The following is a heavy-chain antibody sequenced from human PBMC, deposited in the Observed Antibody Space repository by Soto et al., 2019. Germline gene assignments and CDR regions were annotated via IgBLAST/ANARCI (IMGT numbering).Heavy chain of an antibody. Sequence: ASVKDSRMASGYTFPGYYMHWVRQPPAQGLEWMGWINTNSGGTNYEQKFQGRVTMTRDTSISTAYMELSMLRSDDTAVYYCARDYTNGVWALYYYYGMDVWGQGTTVTVSS. J-gene: IGHJ6*02. CDR2: INTNSGGT. CDR3: ARDYTNGVWALYYYYGMDV. D-gene: IGHD2-8*01. V-gene: IGHV1-2*02. CDR1: GYTFPGYY.